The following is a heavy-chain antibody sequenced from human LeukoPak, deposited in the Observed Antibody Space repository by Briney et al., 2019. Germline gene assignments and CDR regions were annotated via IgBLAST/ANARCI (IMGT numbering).Heavy chain of an antibody. Sequence: SETLSLTCAVYGGSFSGYYWSWIRQPPGKGLEWIGEINHSGSTNYNPSLKSRVTISVDTSKNQFSLKLSSVTAADTAVYYCARGREYSSSWHYWGQGTLVTVSS. CDR1: GGSFSGYY. J-gene: IGHJ4*02. V-gene: IGHV4-34*01. D-gene: IGHD6-13*01. CDR3: ARGREYSSSWHY. CDR2: INHSGST.